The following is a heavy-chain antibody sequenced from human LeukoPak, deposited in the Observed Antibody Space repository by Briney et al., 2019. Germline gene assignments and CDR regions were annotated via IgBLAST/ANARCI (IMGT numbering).Heavy chain of an antibody. CDR1: GFTFSSYN. J-gene: IGHJ3*02. D-gene: IGHD3-22*01. CDR3: ARDRAVYSDSRGYYPDAFDI. CDR2: ISSRSNYI. V-gene: IGHV3-21*01. Sequence: PGGSLRLSCAASGFTFSSYNMNWVRQAPGKGLEWVSSISSRSNYIYLADSLKGRFTISRDNAKNSLYLQMNSLRAEDTAMYYCARDRAVYSDSRGYYPDAFDIRGQGTMVTVSS.